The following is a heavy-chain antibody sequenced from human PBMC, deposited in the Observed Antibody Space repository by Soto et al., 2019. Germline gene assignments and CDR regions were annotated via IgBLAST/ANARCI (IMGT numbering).Heavy chain of an antibody. D-gene: IGHD3-3*01. Sequence: EVQLVESGGGLIQPGGSLRLPCAASGFTVSANYMSWVRQAPGKGLEWVSLIYSGGRTDYADSVKGRFTISRDNSKNTLYLQMNSLRGEDTAVYYCARGGVIFGVVTVFDYWGQGALVTVSS. CDR2: IYSGGRT. V-gene: IGHV3-53*01. CDR1: GFTVSANY. J-gene: IGHJ4*02. CDR3: ARGGVIFGVVTVFDY.